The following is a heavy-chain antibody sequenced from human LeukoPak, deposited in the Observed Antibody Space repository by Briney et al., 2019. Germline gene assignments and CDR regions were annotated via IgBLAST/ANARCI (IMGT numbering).Heavy chain of an antibody. V-gene: IGHV1-18*01. CDR2: ISAYNGNT. Sequence: ASVKLSCKASGYTFTSYGISWVRQAPGQGLEWMGWISAYNGNTNYAQKLQGRVTMTRDMSTSTVYMELSSLRSEDTAVYYCARGLGSGWYLWYFDYWGQGTLVTVSS. D-gene: IGHD6-19*01. J-gene: IGHJ4*02. CDR3: ARGLGSGWYLWYFDY. CDR1: GYTFTSYG.